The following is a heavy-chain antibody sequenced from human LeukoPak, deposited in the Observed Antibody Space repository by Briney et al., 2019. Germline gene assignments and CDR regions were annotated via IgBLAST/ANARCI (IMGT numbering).Heavy chain of an antibody. D-gene: IGHD7-27*01. Sequence: SETLSLTCTVSGGSISSYYWNWIRQPPGKGLEWIGYIYSSGSTNYNPSLESRVTISVDTSKRQFSLKLSSMTAADTAVYYCARGWGFNDYWGQGTLVTVSS. V-gene: IGHV4-59*01. CDR3: ARGWGFNDY. CDR2: IYSSGST. J-gene: IGHJ4*02. CDR1: GGSISSYY.